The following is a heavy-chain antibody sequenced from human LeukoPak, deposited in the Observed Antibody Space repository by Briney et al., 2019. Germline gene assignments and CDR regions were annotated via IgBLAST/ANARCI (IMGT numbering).Heavy chain of an antibody. J-gene: IGHJ4*02. CDR3: ARGLSGYASSLGY. D-gene: IGHD6-6*01. CDR1: GFTFSSYW. Sequence: GGSLRLSCAASGFTFSSYWMHWVRQAPGKGLVWVSRINSDGSSASYAASVRGRFSISRDNAKNTLYLQMNSLRAEDTAVYYCARGLSGYASSLGYWGQGTLVTVSA. V-gene: IGHV3-74*01. CDR2: INSDGSSA.